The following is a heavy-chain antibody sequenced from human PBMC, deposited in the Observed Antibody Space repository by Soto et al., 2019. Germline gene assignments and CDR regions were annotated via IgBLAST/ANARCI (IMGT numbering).Heavy chain of an antibody. V-gene: IGHV3-48*03. D-gene: IGHD6-6*01. CDR2: IGRSGETI. Sequence: GSLRLSCVGSGFTFSIFEMNWVRQTPGKGLEWLSYIGRSGETIYYADSVKGRFTISRDNAKSSLFLQMNGLRNEDTGIYYCARDSRGGAARRPTFYYWGRGTLVTVSS. CDR1: GFTFSIFE. CDR3: ARDSRGGAARRPTFYY. J-gene: IGHJ4*02.